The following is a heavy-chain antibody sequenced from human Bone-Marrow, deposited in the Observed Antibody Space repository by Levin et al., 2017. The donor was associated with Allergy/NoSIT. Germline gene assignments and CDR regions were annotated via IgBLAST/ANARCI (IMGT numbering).Heavy chain of an antibody. CDR1: GFTFGNAW. CDR2: IKGKTDGGTT. V-gene: IGHV3-15*01. CDR3: TTRSH. Sequence: PSETLSLTCVASGFTFGNAWMNWVRQAPGKGLQWVGRIKGKTDGGTTDYAAPVKGRFTISRDDSKKTLYLQMNSLKTEDTAIYYCTTRSHWGQGTLVTVCS. J-gene: IGHJ4*02.